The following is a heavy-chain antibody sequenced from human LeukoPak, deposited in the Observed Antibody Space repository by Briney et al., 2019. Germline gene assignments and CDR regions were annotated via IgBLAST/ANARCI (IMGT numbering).Heavy chain of an antibody. Sequence: SETLSLTRAVYGGSISSYYWSWIRQPAGKGLEWIGRIYTSGSTNYNPSLKSRVTMSVDTSKNQFSLKLSSVTAADTAVYYCARGYSNRREYFQHWGQGTLVTVSS. V-gene: IGHV4-59*10. CDR2: IYTSGST. D-gene: IGHD4-11*01. J-gene: IGHJ1*01. CDR1: GGSISSYY. CDR3: ARGYSNRREYFQH.